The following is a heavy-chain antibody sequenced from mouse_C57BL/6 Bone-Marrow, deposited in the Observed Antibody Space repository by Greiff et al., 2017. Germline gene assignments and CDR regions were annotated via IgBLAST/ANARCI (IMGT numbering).Heavy chain of an antibody. D-gene: IGHD2-1*01. CDR3: ARLENGNYYFDY. CDR1: GYTFTSYW. J-gene: IGHJ2*01. CDR2: IHPNGGST. V-gene: IGHV1-64*01. Sequence: QVQLQQPGAELVKPGASVKLSCKASGYTFTSYWMHWVKQRPGQGLEWIGMIHPNGGSTNYNEKFKSKATLTVDKSSSTAYMQLSSLTSEDSAVYYCARLENGNYYFDYWGQGTTLTVSS.